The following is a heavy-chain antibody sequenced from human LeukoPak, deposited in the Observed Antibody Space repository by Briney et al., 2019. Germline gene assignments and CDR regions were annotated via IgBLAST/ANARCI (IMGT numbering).Heavy chain of an antibody. CDR3: ARDNYSSGWYLRGAFDI. V-gene: IGHV3-33*01. CDR1: GFTFSSYG. J-gene: IGHJ3*02. CDR2: IWYDGSNK. Sequence: GGSLRLSCAASGFTFSSYGMHWVRQAPGKGLEWVAVIWYDGSNKYYADSVKGRFTISRDNSKNTLCLQMNSLRAEDTAVYYCARDNYSSGWYLRGAFDIWGQGTMVTVSS. D-gene: IGHD6-19*01.